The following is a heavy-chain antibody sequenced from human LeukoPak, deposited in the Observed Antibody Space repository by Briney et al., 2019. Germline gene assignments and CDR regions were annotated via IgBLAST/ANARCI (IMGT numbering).Heavy chain of an antibody. J-gene: IGHJ4*02. CDR1: GFTFGDFA. V-gene: IGHV3-49*04. Sequence: GGSLRLSCTASGFTFGDFAMSWVRQAPGKGLEWVGFIRSKAYGGTTDYAASVKGRFTISRDDSKSITYLQMNSLKTEDTAVYYCTRGFSSWPYYFDYWAREPWSPSPQ. CDR2: IRSKAYGGTT. D-gene: IGHD6-13*01. CDR3: TRGFSSWPYYFDY.